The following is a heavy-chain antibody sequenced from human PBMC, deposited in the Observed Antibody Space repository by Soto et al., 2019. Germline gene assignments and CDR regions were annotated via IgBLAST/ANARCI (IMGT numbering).Heavy chain of an antibody. J-gene: IGHJ4*02. CDR1: GFSFSTYW. Sequence: EVQLVESGGGRVQPGGSLSLYCAASGFSFSTYWMNWVRQAPGKGLEWVANIDHDGGTRGYVASVKGRFTISRDNAKNSLCLQYNSLGVEDTALYYCASDLYSGTSDYWGQGTLVTVSS. V-gene: IGHV3-7*05. CDR3: ASDLYSGTSDY. CDR2: IDHDGGTR. D-gene: IGHD1-26*01.